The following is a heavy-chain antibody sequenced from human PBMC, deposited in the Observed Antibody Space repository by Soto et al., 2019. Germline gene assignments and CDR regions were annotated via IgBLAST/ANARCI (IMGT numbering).Heavy chain of an antibody. CDR3: AKGPRVVVPAAIGTDY. CDR2: ISYDGSNK. D-gene: IGHD2-2*02. Sequence: GGSLRLSCAASGFTFSSYGMHWVRQAPGKGLEWVAVISYDGSNKYYADSVKGRFTISRDNSKNTLYLQMNSLRAEDTAVYYCAKGPRVVVPAAIGTDYWGQGTLVTVSS. J-gene: IGHJ4*02. CDR1: GFTFSSYG. V-gene: IGHV3-30*18.